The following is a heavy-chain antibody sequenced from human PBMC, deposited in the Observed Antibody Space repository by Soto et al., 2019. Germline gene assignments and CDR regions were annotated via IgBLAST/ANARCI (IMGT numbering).Heavy chain of an antibody. CDR3: ARDRDDYGSGNYYNRIDF. V-gene: IGHV1-69*01. D-gene: IGHD3-10*01. Sequence: QVQLVQSGAEVKKPGSSVKVSCKASGGIFSTYAISWLRQAPGQGLEWMGGIIPIFGTPNYAQRFQGRVTITAXXXXXXXXXEXXXXXSEDXAVYYCARDRDDYGSGNYYNRIDFWGQGTLVTVSS. CDR1: GGIFSTYA. J-gene: IGHJ4*02. CDR2: IIPIFGTP.